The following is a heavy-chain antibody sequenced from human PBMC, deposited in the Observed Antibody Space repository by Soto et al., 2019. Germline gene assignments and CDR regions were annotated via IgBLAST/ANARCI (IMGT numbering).Heavy chain of an antibody. V-gene: IGHV1-69*02. J-gene: IGHJ6*02. CDR3: ARRRYCGADCYSKYYYGMDV. D-gene: IGHD2-21*02. Sequence: QVQLVQSGAEVKKPGSSVKVSCQASGSTFSSYTVSWVRQAPGQGLESMGRIIPVLGVTNYAPKFKGRVTITADKSKTTAYMELSSLRSGDTAVYYCARRRYCGADCYSKYYYGMDVWGQGTTVTVSS. CDR2: IIPVLGVT. CDR1: GSTFSSYT.